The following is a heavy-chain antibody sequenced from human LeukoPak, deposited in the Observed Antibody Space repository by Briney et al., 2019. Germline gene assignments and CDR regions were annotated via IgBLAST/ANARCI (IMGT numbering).Heavy chain of an antibody. D-gene: IGHD2-2*01. Sequence: SVKVSCKASGGTFSSYAISWVRQAPGQGLEWMGGIIPIFGTANYAQKFQGRVTITADESTSTAYMELSSLRSEDTAVYYCARGGKRVVVPAAFDYWGQGTLVTVSS. CDR2: IIPIFGTA. CDR1: GGTFSSYA. CDR3: ARGGKRVVVPAAFDY. J-gene: IGHJ4*02. V-gene: IGHV1-69*13.